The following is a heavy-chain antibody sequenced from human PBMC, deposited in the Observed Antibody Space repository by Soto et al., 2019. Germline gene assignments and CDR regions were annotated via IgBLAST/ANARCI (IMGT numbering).Heavy chain of an antibody. CDR2: IVVGSGNT. J-gene: IGHJ6*03. V-gene: IGHV1-58*01. D-gene: IGHD2-15*01. CDR1: GVTFSSSA. CDR3: AARGGRDYYMEV. Sequence: GASVKVSCKASGVTFSSSALQWVRQARGQRLEWIGWIVVGSGNTNYAQRFQERVTITRDMSTSTAYMELNSLRSEDTAVYYCAARGGRDYYMEVWGKGTPVTVSS.